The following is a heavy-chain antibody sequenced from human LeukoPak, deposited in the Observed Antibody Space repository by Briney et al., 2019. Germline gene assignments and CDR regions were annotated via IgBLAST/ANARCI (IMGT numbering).Heavy chain of an antibody. CDR2: VYKRGTT. D-gene: IGHD3-9*01. CDR3: ARSATGYFYSWFDP. Sequence: SETLSLTCTVSGGSISSYYWSWIRQSPGKGLEWIGSVYKRGTTYYNPSFESRVTISLDTSKEQVSLRLTSVTAADTAVYYCARSATGYFYSWFDPWGQGTQVIVSS. V-gene: IGHV4-59*08. CDR1: GGSISSYY. J-gene: IGHJ5*02.